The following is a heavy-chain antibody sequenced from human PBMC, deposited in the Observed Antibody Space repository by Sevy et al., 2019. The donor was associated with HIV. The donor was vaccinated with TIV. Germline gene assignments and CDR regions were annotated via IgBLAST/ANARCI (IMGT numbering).Heavy chain of an antibody. CDR3: AREGGMGSSSSDWFDS. J-gene: IGHJ5*01. D-gene: IGHD6-6*01. V-gene: IGHV3-21*01. CDR1: AFTFGRYX. Sequence: GGSLRLSCAASAFTFGRYXXXXXXQAPGKGLEWXSSISSNSYYIYYSDSVKGRFTISRDNAKNSLDLQMNSLRAEDTAVYYCAREGGMGSSSSDWFDSWGQGTLVTVSS. CDR2: ISSNSYYI.